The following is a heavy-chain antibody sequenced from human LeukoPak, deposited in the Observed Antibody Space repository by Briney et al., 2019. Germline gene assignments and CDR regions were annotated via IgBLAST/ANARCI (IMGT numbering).Heavy chain of an antibody. D-gene: IGHD2-21*02. J-gene: IGHJ4*02. CDR1: GFTFSSYA. CDR2: ITGGGANT. V-gene: IGHV3-23*01. Sequence: PGGSLRLSRPASGFTFSSYAMNWLRQAPGKELDWVSGITGGGANTFYADSVKGRFTIPRDNSKNTLYLQMTSLRADDTAVYYFPLEHCGGDCYSPLDYWGQGTHVTVSS. CDR3: PLEHCGGDCYSPLDY.